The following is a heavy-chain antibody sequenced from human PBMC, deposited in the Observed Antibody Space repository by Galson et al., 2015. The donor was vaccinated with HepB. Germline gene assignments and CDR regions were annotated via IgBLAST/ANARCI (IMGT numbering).Heavy chain of an antibody. CDR1: GFTFSTAY. V-gene: IGHV3-15*01. CDR2: IKSKTAGGTT. J-gene: IGHJ4*02. Sequence: SLRLSCAASGFTFSTAYMSWVRQAPGKGLEWVGQIKSKTAGGTTDYAAPVKDRFTISRDDSKTTLYLQMSSLKTEDAAVYYCTTDLPTMGGGEFDYWGQGTLVTVSS. CDR3: TTDLPTMGGGEFDY. D-gene: IGHD1-26*01.